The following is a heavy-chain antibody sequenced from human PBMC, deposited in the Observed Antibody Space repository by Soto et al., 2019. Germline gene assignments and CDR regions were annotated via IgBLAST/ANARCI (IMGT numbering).Heavy chain of an antibody. D-gene: IGHD3-22*01. V-gene: IGHV3-21*01. CDR2: ISSSSSYI. Sequence: VSSVRPSCAAFGFTFSSDSMNWVRQSPGKGLEWVSSISSSSSYIDYTDSVKGRITSSTDNAKNSLYQQMISLRAEDTAVYYCAKKESYYDISGYSGWGQGTQVTVSS. J-gene: IGHJ4*02. CDR3: AKKESYYDISGYSG. CDR1: GFTFSSDS.